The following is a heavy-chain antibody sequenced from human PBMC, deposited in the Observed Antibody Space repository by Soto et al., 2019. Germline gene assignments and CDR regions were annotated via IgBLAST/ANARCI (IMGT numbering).Heavy chain of an antibody. J-gene: IGHJ6*02. CDR3: ARDFGYFDWSHTGYYYYGMGV. V-gene: IGHV1-2*02. CDR2: INPNSGGT. Sequence: ASVKVSCKASGYTFTGYYMHWVRQAPGQGLEGMGWINPNSGGTNYAQKFQGRVTMTRDTSISTAYMELSRLRSDDTAVYYCARDFGYFDWSHTGYYYYGMGVWGQGTTVTVSS. D-gene: IGHD3-9*01. CDR1: GYTFTGYY.